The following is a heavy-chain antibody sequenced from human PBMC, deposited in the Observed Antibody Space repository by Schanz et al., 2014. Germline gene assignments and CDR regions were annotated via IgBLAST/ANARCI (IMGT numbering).Heavy chain of an antibody. CDR3: ARDRDQWDGNYLDY. Sequence: QVHLVQSGAEVKKPGASVKVSCKASGYTFTTYVITWVRQAPGQGLEWMGWISANNGKTQYAEKVQGRVTMTADTSTSTAYMELRSLRSDDTAVYYCARDRDQWDGNYLDYWGQGTLVTVSS. D-gene: IGHD1-26*01. J-gene: IGHJ4*02. V-gene: IGHV1-18*04. CDR1: GYTFTTYV. CDR2: ISANNGKT.